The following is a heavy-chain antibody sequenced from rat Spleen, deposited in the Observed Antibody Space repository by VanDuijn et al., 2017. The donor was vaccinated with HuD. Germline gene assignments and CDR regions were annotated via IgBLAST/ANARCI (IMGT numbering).Heavy chain of an antibody. CDR2: ISTSGGST. CDR1: GFTFSSFP. Sequence: EVQLVESGGGLVQPGRSMKLSCAASGFTFSSFPMAWVRQAPTKGLEWVATISTSGGSTYYRDSVKGRFTISRDNAKSTLYLQMNSLRSEDTATYYCTRSYYDSSYVMDAWGQGVMVTVSS. CDR3: TRSYYDSSYVMDA. D-gene: IGHD1-2*01. V-gene: IGHV5-46*01. J-gene: IGHJ4*01.